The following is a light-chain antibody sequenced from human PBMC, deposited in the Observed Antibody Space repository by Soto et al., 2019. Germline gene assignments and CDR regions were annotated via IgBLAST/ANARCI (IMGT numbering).Light chain of an antibody. CDR1: SSDVGGSDF. V-gene: IGLV2-14*01. CDR2: DVS. CDR3: ISYVGSNNCV. Sequence: QSALTQPASVSGSPGQSITISCTGTSSDVGGSDFVSWHQQHPGKAPKLMIYDVSKWPSGVSNRFSGSKSGNTASLTVSGLQAEDEADYYCISYVGSNNCVFGGGTKLTVL. J-gene: IGLJ3*02.